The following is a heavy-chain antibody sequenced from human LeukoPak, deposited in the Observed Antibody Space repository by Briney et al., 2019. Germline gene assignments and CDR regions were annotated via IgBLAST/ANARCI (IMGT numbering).Heavy chain of an antibody. J-gene: IGHJ4*02. CDR2: ISAYKGNT. CDR1: GYTFTSYG. CDR3: ARVLSLLGYCSGGSCYSLGY. V-gene: IGHV1-18*04. Sequence: ASVKVSCKASGYTFTSYGISWVRQAPGQGLEWMGWISAYKGNTNYAQKLQGRVTMTTDTSTSTAYMELRSLRSDDTAVYYCARVLSLLGYCSGGSCYSLGYWGQGTLVTVSS. D-gene: IGHD2-15*01.